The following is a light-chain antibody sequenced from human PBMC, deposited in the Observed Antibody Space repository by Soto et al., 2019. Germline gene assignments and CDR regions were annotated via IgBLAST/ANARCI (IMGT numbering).Light chain of an antibody. CDR3: QQYNNWPLT. CDR1: QTIAKS. J-gene: IGKJ4*01. Sequence: DIQMTQSPSSLSASVGDRVTITCRASQTIAKSLHWYQQKPGEAPKLLIYSASSLQGGVPSRFSGSGSGTDFTLTISSLQPEDFAVYYCQQYNNWPLTFGGGTKVEIK. V-gene: IGKV1-39*01. CDR2: SAS.